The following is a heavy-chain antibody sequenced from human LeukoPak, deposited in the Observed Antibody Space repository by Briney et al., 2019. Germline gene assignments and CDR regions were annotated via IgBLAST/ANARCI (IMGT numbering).Heavy chain of an antibody. CDR1: GGFISSGSYY. V-gene: IGHV4-61*02. CDR3: ARDRDYGSGSFYYYYYYMDV. CDR2: IYTSGST. J-gene: IGHJ6*03. Sequence: PSQTLSLTCTVSGGFISSGSYYWSWIRQPAGKGLEWIGRIYTSGSTNYNPSLKSRVTMSVDTSKNQFSLKLSSVTAADTAVYYCARDRDYGSGSFYYYYYYMDVWGKGTTVTVSS. D-gene: IGHD3-10*01.